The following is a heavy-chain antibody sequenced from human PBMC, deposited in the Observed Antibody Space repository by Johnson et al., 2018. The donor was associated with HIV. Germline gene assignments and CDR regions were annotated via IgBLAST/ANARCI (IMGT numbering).Heavy chain of an antibody. Sequence: VQLVESGGGLVQPGGSLRLSCAASGFTFSNAWMSWVRQAPGKGLEWVGRIRSKANSYATAYAASVKGMFTISRDDSKNTAYLQMNSLKTEDTAVYYCARVRKGYCSGGSCRDALDIWGQGTMVTVSS. CDR3: ARVRKGYCSGGSCRDALDI. CDR2: IRSKANSYAT. V-gene: IGHV3-73*01. CDR1: GFTFSNAW. J-gene: IGHJ3*02. D-gene: IGHD2-15*01.